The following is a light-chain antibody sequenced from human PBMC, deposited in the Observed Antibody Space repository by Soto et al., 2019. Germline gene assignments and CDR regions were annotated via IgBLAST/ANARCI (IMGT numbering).Light chain of an antibody. CDR1: SSDVGTYNL. J-gene: IGLJ3*02. V-gene: IGLV2-14*02. CDR3: SSFTNPNSLEDWV. CDR2: EVD. Sequence: QSALTQPASVSGSPGQSITISCTGTSSDVGTYNLVSWYQQHPGRAPKLIIYEVDSRTSGISDRFSGSKSGNTASLTISGLQPKDEADYCCSSFTNPNSLEDWVFGGGTQLTVL.